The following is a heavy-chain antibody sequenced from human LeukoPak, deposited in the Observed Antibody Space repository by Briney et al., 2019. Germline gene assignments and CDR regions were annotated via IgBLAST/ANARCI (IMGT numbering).Heavy chain of an antibody. V-gene: IGHV3-23*01. Sequence: GGSLRLSCAASGFPFSNYAMTWVRQAPGKGLERVSGISDSGDRTYYADSVKGRFTISRDNSKNMLYLQMNSLRVEDTALYYCAKGLGTSGYHDYWGQGTLVTVSS. D-gene: IGHD3-22*01. J-gene: IGHJ4*02. CDR1: GFPFSNYA. CDR3: AKGLGTSGYHDY. CDR2: ISDSGDRT.